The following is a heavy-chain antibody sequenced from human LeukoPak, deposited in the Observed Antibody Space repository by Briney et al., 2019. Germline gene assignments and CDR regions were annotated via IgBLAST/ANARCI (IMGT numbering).Heavy chain of an antibody. V-gene: IGHV3-23*01. D-gene: IGHD1-1*01. Sequence: GGSLRLSCAASGFTFSSYAMSWVRQAPGKGLEWVSGISGSGGSTYYADSVKGRFTISRDNAKKSLYLQMNSLRAEDTAVYYCASDTTATTLPPSTFNIWGQGTMVTVSS. CDR2: ISGSGGST. CDR3: ASDTTATTLPPSTFNI. CDR1: GFTFSSYA. J-gene: IGHJ3*02.